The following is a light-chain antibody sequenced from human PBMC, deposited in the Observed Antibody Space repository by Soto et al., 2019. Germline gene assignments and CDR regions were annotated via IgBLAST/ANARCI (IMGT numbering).Light chain of an antibody. Sequence: QSALTQPASVSGSPGQSIPISCTGTSNDVGGYNYVSWYQQHPGKAPKLMIYDVSNRPSGVSNRFSGSKSGNTASLTIAGLQAEDEADYYCSSYTSSSTPFVFGTGTKLTVL. V-gene: IGLV2-14*01. CDR2: DVS. CDR1: SNDVGGYNY. J-gene: IGLJ1*01. CDR3: SSYTSSSTPFV.